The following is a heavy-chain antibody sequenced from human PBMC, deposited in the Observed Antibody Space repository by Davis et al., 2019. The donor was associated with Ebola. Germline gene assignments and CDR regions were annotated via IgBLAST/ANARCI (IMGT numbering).Heavy chain of an antibody. CDR2: IYYSGST. V-gene: IGHV4-59*01. D-gene: IGHD2-2*01. CDR1: GGSISSYY. Sequence: PGGSLRLSCTVSGGSISSYYWSWIRQPPGKGLEWIGYIYYSGSTNYNPSLKSRVTISVDTSKNQFSLKLSSVTAADTAVYYCARHRRGYCSSTSCYLNWFDPWGQGTLVTVSS. CDR3: ARHRRGYCSSTSCYLNWFDP. J-gene: IGHJ5*02.